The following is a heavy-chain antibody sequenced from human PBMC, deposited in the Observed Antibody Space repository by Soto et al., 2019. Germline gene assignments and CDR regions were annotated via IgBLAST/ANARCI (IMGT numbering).Heavy chain of an antibody. J-gene: IGHJ4*02. V-gene: IGHV3-30*18. D-gene: IGHD6-13*01. CDR3: AKSFIAAAGKEGYFDY. Sequence: GGSLRFSCAASGFTFSSYGMHWVRQAPGKGLEWVAVISYDGSNKYYADSVKGRFTISRDNSKNTLYLQMNSLRAEDTAVYYCAKSFIAAAGKEGYFDYWGQGTLVTVS. CDR1: GFTFSSYG. CDR2: ISYDGSNK.